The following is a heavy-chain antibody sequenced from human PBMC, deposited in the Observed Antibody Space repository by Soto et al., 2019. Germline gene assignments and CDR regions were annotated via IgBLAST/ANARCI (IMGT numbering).Heavy chain of an antibody. CDR2: IYATGTT. Sequence: SETLSLTCTVSGASISGFYWSWIRKSAGKGLEWIGRIYATGTTDYNPSLKSRVMMSVDTSKQQFSLKLRSVTAADTAVYYCVRDGTKTLRDWFDPWGQGISVTVSS. J-gene: IGHJ5*02. V-gene: IGHV4-4*07. CDR1: GASISGFY. CDR3: VRDGTKTLRDWFDP. D-gene: IGHD1-1*01.